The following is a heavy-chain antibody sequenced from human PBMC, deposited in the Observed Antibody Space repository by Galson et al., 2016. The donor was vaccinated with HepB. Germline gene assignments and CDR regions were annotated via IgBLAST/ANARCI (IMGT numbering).Heavy chain of an antibody. D-gene: IGHD1-26*01. CDR2: IYPDDSDT. V-gene: IGHV5-51*01. CDR1: GYIFTTYW. Sequence: QSGAEVNKPGDSLKISCRGSGYIFTTYWIGWVRQMPGKGLEWMGIIYPDDSDTRYSPSFQGQVTITVDKSINTAYLQWSSLKASDTAMYYCARREQMLGVDYWGQGAQVTVSS. J-gene: IGHJ4*02. CDR3: ARREQMLGVDY.